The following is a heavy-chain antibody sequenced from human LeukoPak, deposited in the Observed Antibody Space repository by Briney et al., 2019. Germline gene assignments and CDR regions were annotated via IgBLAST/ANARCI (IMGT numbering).Heavy chain of an antibody. CDR1: GGCFSSYA. CDR2: IIPIFGTA. D-gene: IGHD3-22*01. Sequence: SVKVSCKASGGCFSSYAISWVRQAPGQGVEWMGGIIPIFGTANYAQKFQGRGTITTDESTSTAYMELSSLRSEDTAVYYCARSFDSSGYYYVNWFDPWGQGTLVTVSS. J-gene: IGHJ5*02. CDR3: ARSFDSSGYYYVNWFDP. V-gene: IGHV1-69*05.